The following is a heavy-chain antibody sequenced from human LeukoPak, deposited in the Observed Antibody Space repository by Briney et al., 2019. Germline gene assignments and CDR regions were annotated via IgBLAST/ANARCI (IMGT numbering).Heavy chain of an antibody. CDR1: GFTFSSYG. Sequence: GRSLRLSCAASGFTFSSYGMHWVRQAPGKGLEWVAVIWYDGSNKYYADSVKGRFTISRDNSKNTLYLQMSSLRAEDTAVYYCARDPGFGAYYYYYYYMDVWGKGTTVTVSS. CDR2: IWYDGSNK. CDR3: ARDPGFGAYYYYYYYMDV. D-gene: IGHD3-10*01. J-gene: IGHJ6*03. V-gene: IGHV3-33*01.